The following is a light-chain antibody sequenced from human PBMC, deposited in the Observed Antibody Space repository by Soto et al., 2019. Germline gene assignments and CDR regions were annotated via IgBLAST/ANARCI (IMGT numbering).Light chain of an antibody. Sequence: EIVMTQSPATLSVSPGEGATLSCRASQSVSSNLAWYQQKPGQAPRLLIYAASTRATGIPERFSGSGSGTDFTLTISRLEPEDFATYYCQQYYSYPRTFGQGTKVDI. CDR1: QSVSSN. CDR2: AAS. V-gene: IGKV3D-15*01. CDR3: QQYYSYPRT. J-gene: IGKJ1*01.